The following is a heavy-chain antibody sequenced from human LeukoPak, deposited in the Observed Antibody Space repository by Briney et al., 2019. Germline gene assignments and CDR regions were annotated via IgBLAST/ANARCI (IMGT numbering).Heavy chain of an antibody. D-gene: IGHD5-18*01. J-gene: IGHJ3*02. CDR1: GFTLRNAW. V-gene: IGHV3-15*01. CDR3: TTEGFTYGHHALGI. CDR2: MRSEARGGTP. Sequence: GGSLRLSCATSGFTLRNAWISWVRQAPGKGLEWVGRMRSEARGGTPDYAALVKGRFIISIDDSRSTLYLQMHSLETEDTALYYCTTEGFTYGHHALGIWGQGTVVIVSS.